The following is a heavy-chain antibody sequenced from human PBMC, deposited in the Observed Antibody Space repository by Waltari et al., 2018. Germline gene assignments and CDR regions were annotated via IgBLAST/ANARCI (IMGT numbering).Heavy chain of an antibody. Sequence: QVQLVQSGAEVKKPGSSVKVSCKASGDTFSNYAITWVRQAPGQGLEWRGGLLPRLSTSNYAQKFQGRVTITADDSTSTAYMELSSLRSEDTAIYYCARSQVVVIAPLDCWGQGTLVTVSS. CDR3: ARSQVVVIAPLDC. D-gene: IGHD2-21*01. V-gene: IGHV1-69*13. CDR2: LLPRLSTS. CDR1: GDTFSNYA. J-gene: IGHJ4*02.